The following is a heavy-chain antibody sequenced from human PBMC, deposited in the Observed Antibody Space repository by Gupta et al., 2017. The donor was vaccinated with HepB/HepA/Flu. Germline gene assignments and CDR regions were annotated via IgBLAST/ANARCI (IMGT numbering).Heavy chain of an antibody. Sequence: EVQLVESGGGLVQPGGSLRLSCAASGFTFSSYWMSWFRPAPGKGLEWVANIKQDGSEKYYVDSVKGRFTISRDNAKNSLYLQMNSLRAEDTAVYYCARDRAYGDSLSLEGYWYFDLWGRGTLVTVSS. D-gene: IGHD4-17*01. CDR1: GFTFSSYW. CDR3: ARDRAYGDSLSLEGYWYFDL. V-gene: IGHV3-7*01. J-gene: IGHJ2*01. CDR2: IKQDGSEK.